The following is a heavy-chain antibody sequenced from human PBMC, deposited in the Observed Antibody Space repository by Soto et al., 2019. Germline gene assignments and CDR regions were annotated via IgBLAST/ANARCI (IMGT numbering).Heavy chain of an antibody. CDR3: AHRLGYYDFWSGYPDPSYFDY. CDR2: IYWDDDE. V-gene: IGHV2-5*02. CDR1: GFSLSTSGVG. D-gene: IGHD3-3*01. Sequence: SGPTLVNHTQTLTLTCTFSGFSLSTSGVGVGWIRQPPGKALEWLALIYWDDDERYSPSLKSRLTITKDTSKNQVVLTMTNMDPVDTATYYCAHRLGYYDFWSGYPDPSYFDYWGQGTLVTVSS. J-gene: IGHJ4*02.